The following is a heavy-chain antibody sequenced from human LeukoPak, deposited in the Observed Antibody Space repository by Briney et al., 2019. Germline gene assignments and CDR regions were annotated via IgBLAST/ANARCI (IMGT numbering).Heavy chain of an antibody. Sequence: SETLSLTCAVYGGSFSGYYWSWIRQPPGKGLEWIGEINHSGSTNYNSSLKSRVTISVDTSKDQFSLKLCSVTAADTAVYYCARGRIALARYMDVWSKGTTVTVSS. CDR3: ARGRIALARYMDV. D-gene: IGHD6-19*01. J-gene: IGHJ6*03. CDR1: GGSFSGYY. CDR2: INHSGST. V-gene: IGHV4-34*01.